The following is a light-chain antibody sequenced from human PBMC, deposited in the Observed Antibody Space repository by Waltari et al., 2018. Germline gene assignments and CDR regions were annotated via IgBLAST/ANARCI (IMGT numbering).Light chain of an antibody. V-gene: IGLV1-51*01. J-gene: IGLJ3*02. CDR1: SSNIGNND. CDR3: ATWDSRLSVVV. Sequence: QSVLTQPPSVSAAPGQRVTISCSGGSSNIGNNDVSWYQQFPGTAPKLLITDNNNRPFGIPDRFTGSKSGTSATLGITGLQTGDEADYYCATWDSRLSVVVFGGGTKVTVL. CDR2: DNN.